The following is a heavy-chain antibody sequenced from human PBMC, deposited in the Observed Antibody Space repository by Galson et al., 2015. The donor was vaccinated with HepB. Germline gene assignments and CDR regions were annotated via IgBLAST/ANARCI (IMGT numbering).Heavy chain of an antibody. D-gene: IGHD1-14*01. CDR1: GGSISDHY. CDR2: IYYSDTWTT. Sequence: TLSLTCTVSGGSISDHYWSWIRQSPGKGLEWIGYIYYSDTWTTNYNPSLRSRVTISFDTSNNQVSLELSSVTAADTAMYYCGRQTHHQNPMDVWGQGTTVTVS. V-gene: IGHV4-59*08. CDR3: GRQTHHQNPMDV. J-gene: IGHJ6*02.